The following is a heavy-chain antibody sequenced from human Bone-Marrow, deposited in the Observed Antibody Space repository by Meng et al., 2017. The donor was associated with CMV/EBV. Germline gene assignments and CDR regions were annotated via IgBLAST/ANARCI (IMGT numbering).Heavy chain of an antibody. CDR2: IYYSGST. CDR3: ARVGGQEGPSGYYSDY. V-gene: IGHV4-31*02. J-gene: IGHJ4*02. Sequence: GSISSGGYYWSWIRQHPGKGLEWIGYIYYSGSTYYNPSLKSRVTISVDTSKNQFSLKLSSVTAADTAVYYCARVGGQEGPSGYYSDYWGQGTLVTVSS. CDR1: GSISSGGYY. D-gene: IGHD3-22*01.